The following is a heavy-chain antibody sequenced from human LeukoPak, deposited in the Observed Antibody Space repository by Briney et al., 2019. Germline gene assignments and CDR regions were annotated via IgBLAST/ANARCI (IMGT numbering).Heavy chain of an antibody. J-gene: IGHJ4*02. Sequence: SETLSLTCTVSGGSISRYYWSWIRQPPGKGLEWIGYIYYSGSTNYNPSLKSRVTISVDTSKNQFSLKLSSVTAADTAVYYCARLEGSGYPRFDYWGQGTLVTVSS. CDR1: GGSISRYY. CDR2: IYYSGST. V-gene: IGHV4-59*08. CDR3: ARLEGSGYPRFDY. D-gene: IGHD3-3*01.